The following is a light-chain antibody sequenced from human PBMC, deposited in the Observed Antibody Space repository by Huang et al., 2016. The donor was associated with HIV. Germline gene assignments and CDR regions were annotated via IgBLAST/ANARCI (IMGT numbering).Light chain of an antibody. J-gene: IGKJ4*01. CDR1: QSLNNY. CDR2: SAS. V-gene: IGKV1-39*01. Sequence: DLQMTQSPSSLSASVGDRVTITCRASQSLNNYLNWYQQKPGKAPNLLIYSASTLQSGVPPRFSGGVSGTVFTLTISNLQPEDYATYYCQQTFSVPLTFGGGTKVEI. CDR3: QQTFSVPLT.